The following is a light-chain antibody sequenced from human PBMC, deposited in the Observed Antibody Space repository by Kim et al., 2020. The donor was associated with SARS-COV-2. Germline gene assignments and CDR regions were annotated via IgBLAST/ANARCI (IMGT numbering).Light chain of an antibody. Sequence: VSPGQTASISCSGDRLGNKYASWYQQKPGQSPLLVIYQYNKRPSGIPERFSGSNSRNTATLTIRGTQAIDEADYYCQAWDSSTYVVFGGGTKVTVL. CDR1: RLGNKY. J-gene: IGLJ2*01. V-gene: IGLV3-1*01. CDR2: QYN. CDR3: QAWDSSTYVV.